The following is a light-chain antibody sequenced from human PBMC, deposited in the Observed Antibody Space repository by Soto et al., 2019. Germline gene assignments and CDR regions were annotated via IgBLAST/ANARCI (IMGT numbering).Light chain of an antibody. V-gene: IGKV1-39*01. CDR2: VAS. Sequence: DIQMTQSPSSLSASVGDRVSITCRASQSISSYLNWYQQKPGKAPNLLIYVASTLQSGVPSRFSGSGSGTDFTLTISSLQPEDFATYYCQQSYSPYTFGQGTKLEIK. CDR1: QSISSY. J-gene: IGKJ2*01. CDR3: QQSYSPYT.